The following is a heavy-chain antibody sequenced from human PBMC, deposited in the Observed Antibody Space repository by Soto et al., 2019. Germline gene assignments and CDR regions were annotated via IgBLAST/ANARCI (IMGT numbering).Heavy chain of an antibody. CDR2: IGGAGDT. D-gene: IGHD3-3*02. V-gene: IGHV3-13*01. J-gene: IGHJ5*02. Sequence: GGSLRLSCAASGFTFSSFDMHWVRQATGKGLEWVSGIGGAGDTYYPDSVKGRFTISRENAKNSLYLQMNSLRAGDTAVYYCVTGRPTHWSSWGQGTLVTVSS. CDR3: VTGRPTHWSS. CDR1: GFTFSSFD.